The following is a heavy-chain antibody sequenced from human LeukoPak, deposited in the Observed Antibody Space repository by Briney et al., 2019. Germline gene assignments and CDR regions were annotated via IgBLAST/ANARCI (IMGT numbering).Heavy chain of an antibody. V-gene: IGHV3-30*18. CDR3: AKGRYYYDSSGYQFDY. D-gene: IGHD3-22*01. Sequence: PGGPLRLSCAASGFTFSSYGMHWVRQAPGKGLEWVAVISYDGSNKYYADSVKGRFTISRDNSKNTLYLQMNSLRAEDTAVYYCAKGRYYYDSSGYQFDYWGQGTLVTVSS. J-gene: IGHJ4*02. CDR1: GFTFSSYG. CDR2: ISYDGSNK.